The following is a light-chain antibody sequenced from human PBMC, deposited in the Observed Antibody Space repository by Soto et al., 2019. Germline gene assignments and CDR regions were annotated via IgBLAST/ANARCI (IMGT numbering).Light chain of an antibody. Sequence: EIVLTQSPGTLSLSPGERATLSCRASQSVSSSYLAWYQQKPGQAPRLLIYGASSRATGLPDRFSGSGSGTDFTRAISRLEPGDFAVYYCQRYGSSPWTFGQGTKVEIK. CDR3: QRYGSSPWT. CDR2: GAS. V-gene: IGKV3-20*01. CDR1: QSVSSSY. J-gene: IGKJ1*01.